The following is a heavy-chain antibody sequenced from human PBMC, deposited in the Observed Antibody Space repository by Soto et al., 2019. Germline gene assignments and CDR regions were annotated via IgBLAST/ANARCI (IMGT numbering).Heavy chain of an antibody. Sequence: QVQLVQSGAEVKKPGSSVKVSCKASGGTFSSYAISWVRQAPGQGLEWMGGIIPIFGTANYAQKFQGRVTITADESTSTAYMELSSLRSEDTAVYYCARDRTYRIAARLDPYFDYWGQGTLVTVSS. V-gene: IGHV1-69*12. D-gene: IGHD6-6*01. CDR3: ARDRTYRIAARLDPYFDY. CDR2: IIPIFGTA. CDR1: GGTFSSYA. J-gene: IGHJ4*02.